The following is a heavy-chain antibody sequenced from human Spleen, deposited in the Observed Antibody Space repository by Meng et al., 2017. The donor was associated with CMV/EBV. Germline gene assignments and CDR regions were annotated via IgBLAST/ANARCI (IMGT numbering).Heavy chain of an antibody. J-gene: IGHJ4*02. CDR2: INSDGSET. D-gene: IGHD2-8*01. Sequence: SCVASGFTFSRNYMYWVRQAPGKGLVWVSYINSDGSETNYADSVKGRFTISRDNAKNTLYLQMNSLRAEDTAVYYCAKLANRDNGEDYWGQGTLVTVSS. V-gene: IGHV3-74*01. CDR3: AKLANRDNGEDY. CDR1: GFTFSRNY.